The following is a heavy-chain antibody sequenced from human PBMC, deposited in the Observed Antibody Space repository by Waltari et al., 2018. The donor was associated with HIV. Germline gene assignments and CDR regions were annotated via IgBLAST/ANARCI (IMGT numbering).Heavy chain of an antibody. CDR2: IYYSGST. J-gene: IGHJ4*02. CDR3: ARHEVAGTDY. D-gene: IGHD6-19*01. V-gene: IGHV4-39*01. CDR1: GSSISSSSSY. Sequence: QLQLQESAPGLVKPSETLSLTCTVYGSSISSSSSYWGWIRQPPGKGLEWIGSIYYSGSTYYNPSLKSRVTISVDTSKNQFSLKLSSVTAADTAVYYCARHEVAGTDYWGQGTLVTVSS.